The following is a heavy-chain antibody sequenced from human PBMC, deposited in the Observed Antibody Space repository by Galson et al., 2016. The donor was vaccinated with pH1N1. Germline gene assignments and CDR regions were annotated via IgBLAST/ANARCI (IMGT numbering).Heavy chain of an antibody. D-gene: IGHD6-6*01. CDR2: INPVFGTT. CDR1: GATFNSYG. J-gene: IGHJ4*02. CDR3: ATFSSSSGYYFEY. V-gene: IGHV1-69*13. Sequence: SVKVSCKASGATFNSYGIHWVRQAPGKGLEWMGDINPVFGTTNYAQRFQDRVTITAHDMELSGLRSEDTAIYYCATFSSSSGYYFEYWGQGALVTVSS.